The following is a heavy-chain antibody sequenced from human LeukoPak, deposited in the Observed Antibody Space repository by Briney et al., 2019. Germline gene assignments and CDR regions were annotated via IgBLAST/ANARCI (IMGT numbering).Heavy chain of an antibody. CDR3: ARDPAGDGYNQWYFDY. CDR2: INPSGGST. V-gene: IGHV1-46*01. D-gene: IGHD5-24*01. J-gene: IGHJ4*02. CDR1: GYTFTSYY. Sequence: ASVKVSCKAPGYTFTSYYMHWVRQAPGQGLEWMGIINPSGGSTSYAQKFQGRVTMTRDTSTSTVYMELSSLRSEDTAVYYCARDPAGDGYNQWYFDYWGQGTLVTVSS.